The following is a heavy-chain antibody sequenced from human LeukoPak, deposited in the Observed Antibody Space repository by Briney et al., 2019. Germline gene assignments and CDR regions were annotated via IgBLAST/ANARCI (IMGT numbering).Heavy chain of an antibody. CDR1: GGPISSGGYY. J-gene: IGHJ4*02. CDR3: AREGVGATGSYS. D-gene: IGHD1-26*01. CDR2: IYYSGST. V-gene: IGHV4-31*03. Sequence: SETLSLTCTVPGGPISSGGYYWSWIRQHPGKGLEWIGYIYYSGSTYYNPSLKSRVTISVDTSQTQFSLKLSSVTAADTAVYYCAREGVGATGSYSWGQGTPVTVSS.